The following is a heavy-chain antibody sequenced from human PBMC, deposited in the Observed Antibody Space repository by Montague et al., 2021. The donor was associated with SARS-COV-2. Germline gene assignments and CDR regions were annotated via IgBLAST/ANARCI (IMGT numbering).Heavy chain of an antibody. CDR1: GFSLSTSGMC. CDR3: GRIFDSSWPTFDY. CDR2: IDWXXXK. J-gene: IGHJ4*02. D-gene: IGHD6-13*01. V-gene: IGHV2-70*01. Sequence: PALVKPTQTLTLTCTFSGFSLSTSGMCVSWIRQPPGKALEWLALIDWXXXKYYSTSLKTRLTISKDTSKNQVVLTMTNMDPVDTATYYCGRIFDSSWPTFDYWGQGTLVTVSS.